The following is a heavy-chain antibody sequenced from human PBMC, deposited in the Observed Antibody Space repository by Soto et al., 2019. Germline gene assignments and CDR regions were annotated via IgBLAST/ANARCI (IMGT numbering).Heavy chain of an antibody. D-gene: IGHD4-4*01. CDR3: ARSLARVGSNYDWFDS. V-gene: IGHV3-21*06. Sequence: VGSLRLSCASAGCTCSTNSMSCVRQAPGKGLEWVSSISSSSSYIYFADSMKGRFTISRDNAKNSLYLQMNSLRAEDTAVYYCARSLARVGSNYDWFDSWGPGTLVTVSS. J-gene: IGHJ5*01. CDR2: ISSSSSYI. CDR1: GCTCSTNS.